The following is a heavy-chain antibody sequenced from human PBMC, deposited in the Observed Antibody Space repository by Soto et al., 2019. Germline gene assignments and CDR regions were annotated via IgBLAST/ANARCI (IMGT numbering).Heavy chain of an antibody. Sequence: PSETLSLTCTVSGGSISSSNWWWWVRPPPGKGLEWIGEIYHSGSTNYTPSLKSRVTISVDKSKNQFSLKLSSVTAADTAVYYCARDIIHIVGFYGMDVWGQGTTVTVS. CDR2: IYHSGST. D-gene: IGHD2-21*01. V-gene: IGHV4-4*02. J-gene: IGHJ6*02. CDR1: GGSISSSNW. CDR3: ARDIIHIVGFYGMDV.